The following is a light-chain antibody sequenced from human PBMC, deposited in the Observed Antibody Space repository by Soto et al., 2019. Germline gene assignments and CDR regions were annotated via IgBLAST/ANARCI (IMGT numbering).Light chain of an antibody. V-gene: IGKV3-15*01. CDR1: QSVGSS. J-gene: IGKJ5*01. CDR2: SAS. Sequence: VLTQSPGTLSLSPGERATLSCRVSQSVGSSLAWYQQRPGQSPRLLMHSASARAAGLPARFSGSGSGTEFSLSIQSLQSEDFAVYFCQQYNDWPITFGQGTRLEIK. CDR3: QQYNDWPIT.